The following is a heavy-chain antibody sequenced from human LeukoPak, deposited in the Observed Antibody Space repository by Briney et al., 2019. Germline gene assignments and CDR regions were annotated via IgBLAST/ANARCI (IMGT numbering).Heavy chain of an antibody. Sequence: SVKVSRKASGATFSSYAISWVRQAPGQGLEWMGRIIPILGIANYAQKFQGRVTITADKPTSTAYMELSSLRSEDTAVYYCARDPYSSSSGPLVYGMDVWGQGTTVTVSS. J-gene: IGHJ6*02. D-gene: IGHD6-6*01. CDR2: IIPILGIA. V-gene: IGHV1-69*04. CDR1: GATFSSYA. CDR3: ARDPYSSSSGPLVYGMDV.